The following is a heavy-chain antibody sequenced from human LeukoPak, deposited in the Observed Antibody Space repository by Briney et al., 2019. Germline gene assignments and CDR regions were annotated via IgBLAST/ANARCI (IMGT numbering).Heavy chain of an antibody. CDR2: IYYSGST. J-gene: IGHJ4*02. Sequence: SETLSLTCTVSGGSISSYYWSWIRQPPAKELEWIGYIYYSGSTNYNPSLKSRVTISVDTSKNQFSLKLSSVTAADTAVYYCARSFYYDSSVPPGYWGQGTLVTVSS. D-gene: IGHD3-22*01. CDR1: GGSISSYY. V-gene: IGHV4-59*08. CDR3: ARSFYYDSSVPPGY.